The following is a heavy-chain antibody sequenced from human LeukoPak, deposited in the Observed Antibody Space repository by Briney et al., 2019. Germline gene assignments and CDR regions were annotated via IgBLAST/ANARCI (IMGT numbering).Heavy chain of an antibody. V-gene: IGHV3-23*01. Sequence: GGSLRLSCAASEFDFSTHAMTWVRQAPGKGLEWVSAISISGTKTYYADSVKGRSTISRDNSKNTLCLQMYSLRAEDTAVYYCANEIRPNDYWGQGTLVTVSS. CDR3: ANEIRPNDY. J-gene: IGHJ4*02. CDR2: ISISGTKT. D-gene: IGHD4-17*01. CDR1: EFDFSTHA.